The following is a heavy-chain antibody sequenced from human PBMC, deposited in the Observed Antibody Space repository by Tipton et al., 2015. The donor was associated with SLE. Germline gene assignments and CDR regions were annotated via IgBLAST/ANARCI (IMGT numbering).Heavy chain of an antibody. CDR3: ARGGDCTGGVCYSYYYYGLDV. V-gene: IGHV3-48*03. D-gene: IGHD2-8*02. J-gene: IGHJ6*02. CDR2: ISSSGSTI. CDR1: GFTFSVYE. Sequence: SLRLSCAASGFTFSVYEMNWVRQAPGKGLQWLSYISSSGSTIYYADSVKGRFTISRDNAKNSLFLQINSLRAEDTAVYYCARGGDCTGGVCYSYYYYGLDVWGQGTTVTVSS.